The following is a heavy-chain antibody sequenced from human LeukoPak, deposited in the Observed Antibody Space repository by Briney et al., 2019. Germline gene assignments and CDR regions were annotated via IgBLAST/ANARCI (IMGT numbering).Heavy chain of an antibody. J-gene: IGHJ4*02. Sequence: GGSLRLSCAASGFSFSNHGMHWVRQAPGKGLEWVAFISYDGSNKYSADSVKGRFTISRDNSKNTLYLQMNSLRDEDTAVYYCAKVFADTPMVQAYFDSCGQGTLGTVSS. D-gene: IGHD5-18*01. CDR3: AKVFADTPMVQAYFDS. CDR2: ISYDGSNK. V-gene: IGHV3-30*18. CDR1: GFSFSNHG.